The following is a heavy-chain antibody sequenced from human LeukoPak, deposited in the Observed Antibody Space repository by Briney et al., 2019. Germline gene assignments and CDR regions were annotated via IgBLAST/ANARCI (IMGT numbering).Heavy chain of an antibody. CDR3: AREVESSGYSNWFDP. CDR1: GYTFTVYY. V-gene: IGHV1-2*02. CDR2: INPNSGGT. D-gene: IGHD3-22*01. Sequence: ASVKVSCKASGYTFTVYYMHWVRQAPGQGLGWMGWINPNSGGTNYAQKFQGRVTMTRDKSISTAYMELSRLRSDDTAVYYCAREVESSGYSNWFDPWGQGTLVTVSS. J-gene: IGHJ5*02.